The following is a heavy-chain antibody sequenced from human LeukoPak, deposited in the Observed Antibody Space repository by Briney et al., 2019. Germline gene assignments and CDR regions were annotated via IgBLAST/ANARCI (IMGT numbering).Heavy chain of an antibody. Sequence: GGSPRLSCAASGFTFSSYSMNWVRQAPGKGLEWVSVIYSGGSTYYADSVKGRFTISRDNSKNTLYLQMNSLRAEDTAVYYCARVVYGDYYDGDYWGQGTLVPVSS. CDR1: GFTFSSYS. D-gene: IGHD4-17*01. J-gene: IGHJ4*02. CDR3: ARVVYGDYYDGDY. CDR2: IYSGGST. V-gene: IGHV3-66*01.